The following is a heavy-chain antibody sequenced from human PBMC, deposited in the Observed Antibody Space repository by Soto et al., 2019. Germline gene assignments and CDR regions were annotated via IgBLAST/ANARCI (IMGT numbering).Heavy chain of an antibody. J-gene: IGHJ6*02. Sequence: EVQLVESGGGLVQPGGSLRLSCAASGFTFNTYWMHWVRQAPGKGLVWVSRANSDGSSTTYADSVKGRFTISRDNARNTLYLQMNSLVAEDTAFYACTRLVRFGSAEYSYSYGMDVWGQGTTVTVSS. CDR3: TRLVRFGSAEYSYSYGMDV. CDR1: GFTFNTYW. D-gene: IGHD3-10*01. V-gene: IGHV3-74*03. CDR2: ANSDGSST.